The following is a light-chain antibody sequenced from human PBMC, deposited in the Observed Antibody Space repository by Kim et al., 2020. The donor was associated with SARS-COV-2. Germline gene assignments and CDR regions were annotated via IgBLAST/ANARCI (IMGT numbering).Light chain of an antibody. CDR2: ATS. V-gene: IGKV3-20*01. J-gene: IGKJ2*01. CDR1: QTVSSCY. Sequence: EIVLTQSPGTLSLSPGEGDTVSCRASQTVSSCYLAWYQQKPGQAPRLLIYATSRRATGIPDRFSGSGSGTDFTLTINRLEPEDFAVYYCQLYGTSPPTFGQGTKLEI. CDR3: QLYGTSPPT.